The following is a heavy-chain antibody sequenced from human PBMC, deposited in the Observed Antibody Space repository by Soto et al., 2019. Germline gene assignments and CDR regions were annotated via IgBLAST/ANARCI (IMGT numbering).Heavy chain of an antibody. D-gene: IGHD1-7*01. Sequence: SEKVSCKASGGTFSSYAISWVRQAPGQGLEWMGGIIPTFGTANYAQKFQGRVTITADKSTSTAYMELSSLRSEDTAVYYCARQTGTHSSDPWGQGTLVTVSS. J-gene: IGHJ5*02. CDR1: GGTFSSYA. CDR3: ARQTGTHSSDP. CDR2: IIPTFGTA. V-gene: IGHV1-69*06.